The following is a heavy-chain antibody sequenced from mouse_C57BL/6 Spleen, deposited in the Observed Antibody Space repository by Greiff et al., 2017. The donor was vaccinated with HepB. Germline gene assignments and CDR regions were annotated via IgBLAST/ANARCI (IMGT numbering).Heavy chain of an antibody. Sequence: EVQLQQSGAELVRPGASVKLSCTASGFNIKDYYMHWVKQRPEQGLEWIGRIDPEDGDTEYAPKFQGKATMTADTSSNTAYLQLSSLTSEDTAVYYCTTFLYSGSSYGYFDVWGTGTTVTVSS. CDR2: IDPEDGDT. CDR1: GFNIKDYY. V-gene: IGHV14-1*01. D-gene: IGHD1-1*01. CDR3: TTFLYSGSSYGYFDV. J-gene: IGHJ1*03.